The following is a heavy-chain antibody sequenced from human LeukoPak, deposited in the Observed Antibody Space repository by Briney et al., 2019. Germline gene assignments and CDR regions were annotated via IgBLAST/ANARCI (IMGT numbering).Heavy chain of an antibody. CDR2: IYTSGST. V-gene: IGHV4-4*07. D-gene: IGHD1-14*01. CDR1: GGSFSNYY. CDR3: VRQPPQYYGMDV. J-gene: IGHJ6*02. Sequence: SETLSLTCTVSGGSFSNYYWSWIRQPAGQGLEWIGRIYTSGSTNYNPSVKSRVTMSVDTSNNQFSLKLTSVTAADTAVYYCVRQPPQYYGMDVWGQGTTVTVSS.